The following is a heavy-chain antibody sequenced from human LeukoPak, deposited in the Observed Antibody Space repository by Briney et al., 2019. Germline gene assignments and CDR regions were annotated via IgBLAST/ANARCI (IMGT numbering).Heavy chain of an antibody. CDR3: ARALTYYYGSGRGTNDY. CDR2: MNPNSGNT. CDR1: GYTFTSYD. D-gene: IGHD3-10*01. J-gene: IGHJ4*02. Sequence: ASVKVSCKASGYTFTSYDINWVRQATGQGLEWMGWMNPNSGNTGYAQKFEGRVTMTRSTSISTAYMELSSLRSEDTAVYYCARALTYYYGSGRGTNDYWGQGTLVTVSS. V-gene: IGHV1-8*01.